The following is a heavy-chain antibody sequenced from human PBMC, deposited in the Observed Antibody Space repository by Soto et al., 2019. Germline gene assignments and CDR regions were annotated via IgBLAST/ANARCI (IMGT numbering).Heavy chain of an antibody. J-gene: IGHJ5*02. D-gene: IGHD6-13*01. V-gene: IGHV4-31*03. CDR2: IYYSGST. CDR1: GGSISSGGYY. Sequence: PSETLSLTCTVSGGSISSGGYYWIWIRQHPGRGLEWIGYIYYSGSTYYNPSLKRRVTISVNSTNNQYSLKLSSVTAADTAVYYCSRGARYSSAVRWFDPWGQGTLVTVSS. CDR3: SRGARYSSAVRWFDP.